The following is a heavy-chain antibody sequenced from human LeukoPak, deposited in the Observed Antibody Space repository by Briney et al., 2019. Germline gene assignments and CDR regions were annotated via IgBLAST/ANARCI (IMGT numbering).Heavy chain of an antibody. J-gene: IGHJ6*03. V-gene: IGHV1-69*13. Sequence: ASAKVSCKASGGTFSSYAISWVRQAPGQGLEWTGGIIPIFGTANYAQKFQGRVTITADESTSTAYMELSSLRSEDTAVYYCARAPAAIPGHYYYYMDVWGKGTTVTVSS. CDR1: GGTFSSYA. CDR3: ARAPAAIPGHYYYYMDV. CDR2: IIPIFGTA. D-gene: IGHD2-2*01.